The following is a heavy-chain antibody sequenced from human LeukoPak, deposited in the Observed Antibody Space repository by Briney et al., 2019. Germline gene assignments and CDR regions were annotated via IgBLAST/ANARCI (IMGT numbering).Heavy chain of an antibody. D-gene: IGHD3-9*01. Sequence: PSETLSLTCTVSGGSISSSSYYWGWIRQPPGKGLEWIGSIYYSGSTNYNPSLKSRVTISVDTSKNQFSLKLSSVTAADTAVYYCAREVYDILTGYHYYYGMDVWGQGTTVTVSS. J-gene: IGHJ6*02. V-gene: IGHV4-39*07. CDR1: GGSISSSSYY. CDR2: IYYSGST. CDR3: AREVYDILTGYHYYYGMDV.